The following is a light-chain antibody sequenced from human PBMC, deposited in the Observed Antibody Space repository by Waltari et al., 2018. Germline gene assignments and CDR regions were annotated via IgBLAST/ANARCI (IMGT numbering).Light chain of an antibody. J-gene: IGKJ1*01. V-gene: IGKV1-5*03. CDR3: QQYEAFPVT. Sequence: DIQMTQSPSTLSASVGDRVTITCRASQSVNRWLAWYQQKPGKAPKLLISKASALQNGVAPWFSGGGSGTEFTLTISNLQPDDSSTYYCQQYEAFPVTFGHGTKVEIK. CDR1: QSVNRW. CDR2: KAS.